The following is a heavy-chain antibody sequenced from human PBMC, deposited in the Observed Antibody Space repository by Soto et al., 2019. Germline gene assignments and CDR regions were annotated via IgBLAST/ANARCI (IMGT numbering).Heavy chain of an antibody. CDR1: GFTFSDHY. J-gene: IGHJ2*01. Sequence: EVQLVESGGGLVQPGGSLRLSCAASGFTFSDHYMDWVRQAPGKGLEWVGRTTNKANSYTTEYAASVKGRFTISRDDSKNSLYLQMNRLKTEDPAVYYCASRLRASAAVNRYVDLWGPGTLVTASS. D-gene: IGHD6-13*01. V-gene: IGHV3-72*01. CDR3: ASRLRASAAVNRYVDL. CDR2: TTNKANSYTT.